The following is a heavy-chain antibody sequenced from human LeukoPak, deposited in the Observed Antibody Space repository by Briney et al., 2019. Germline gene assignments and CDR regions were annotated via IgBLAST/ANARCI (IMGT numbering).Heavy chain of an antibody. Sequence: PSETLSLTCTVSGGSISSGGYYWSWIRQHPGKGLEWIGYIYYSGSTYYSPSLKSRVTISVDTSKNQFSLTLSSVTAADTAVYYCARGLPYSDRGDNWGQGTLVTVSS. J-gene: IGHJ4*02. CDR3: ARGLPYSDRGDN. D-gene: IGHD6-13*01. CDR1: GGSISSGGYY. CDR2: IYYSGST. V-gene: IGHV4-31*03.